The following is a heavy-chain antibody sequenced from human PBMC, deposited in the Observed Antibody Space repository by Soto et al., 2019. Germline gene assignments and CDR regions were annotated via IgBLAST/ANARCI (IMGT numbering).Heavy chain of an antibody. D-gene: IGHD4-17*01. Sequence: ASVKVSCKVSGYTLTELSIHWVRQAPGKGLEWMGGFDPEDGETIYAQKFQGRVTMTEDTSTDTAYMELSSLRSEDTAVYYCATDRGRGDYEDYYYYGMDVWGQGTTVTVSS. V-gene: IGHV1-24*01. CDR1: GYTLTELS. CDR3: ATDRGRGDYEDYYYYGMDV. J-gene: IGHJ6*02. CDR2: FDPEDGET.